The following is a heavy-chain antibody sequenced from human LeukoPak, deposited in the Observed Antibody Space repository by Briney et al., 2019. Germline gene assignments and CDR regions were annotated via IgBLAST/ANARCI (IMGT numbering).Heavy chain of an antibody. V-gene: IGHV1-69*04. CDR3: ARDRLVVVVAAWWFDP. CDR2: IIPILGIA. J-gene: IGHJ5*02. CDR1: GGTFSSYA. Sequence: ASGKVSCKASGGTFSSYAISWVRQAPGQGLEWMGRIIPILGIANYAQKFQGRVTITADKSTSTAYMELSSLRSEDTAVYYCARDRLVVVVAAWWFDPWGQGTLVTVSS. D-gene: IGHD2-15*01.